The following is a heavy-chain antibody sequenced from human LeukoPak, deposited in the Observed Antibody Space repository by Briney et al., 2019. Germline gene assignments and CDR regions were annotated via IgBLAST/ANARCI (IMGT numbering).Heavy chain of an antibody. J-gene: IGHJ4*02. CDR3: AKGGWSTSLDF. V-gene: IGHV3-20*04. D-gene: IGHD2-15*01. CDR1: GFTFSSYG. CDR2: TNWNGRST. Sequence: GGSLRLSCAASGFTFSSYGMHWVRQAPGKGLEWVSGTNWNGRSTGYADSVKGRFTISRDNAKNSLYLQMNSLSAADTAVYYCAKGGWSTSLDFWGQGTLVTVSS.